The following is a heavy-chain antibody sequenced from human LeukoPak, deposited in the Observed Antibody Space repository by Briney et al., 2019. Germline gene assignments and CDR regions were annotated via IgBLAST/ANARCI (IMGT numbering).Heavy chain of an antibody. CDR2: IYTSGST. D-gene: IGHD3-10*01. Sequence: SETMSLTCTVSGGSISSSSYYWGWIRQPPGKGLEWIGRIYTSGSTNYNPSLKSRVTMSVDTSKNQFSLKLSSVTAADTAVYYCARPGSYGPNDYWGQGTLVTVSS. CDR3: ARPGSYGPNDY. J-gene: IGHJ4*02. V-gene: IGHV4-61*05. CDR1: GGSISSSSYY.